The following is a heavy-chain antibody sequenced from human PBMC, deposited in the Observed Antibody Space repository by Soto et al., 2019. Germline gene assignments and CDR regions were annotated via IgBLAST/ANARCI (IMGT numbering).Heavy chain of an antibody. D-gene: IGHD2-2*01. CDR2: INPNSGGT. Sequence: QVQLVQSGAEVKKPGASVKVSCKASGYTFTGYYMHWVRQAPGQVLEWRGWINPNSGGTNHAQKFQGRVTMTRYTSISTAYRDLSRLRSDDTAVYYCARDHLIHVVVPAANGCDPWGQGTLVTVSS. CDR3: ARDHLIHVVVPAANGCDP. V-gene: IGHV1-2*02. J-gene: IGHJ5*02. CDR1: GYTFTGYY.